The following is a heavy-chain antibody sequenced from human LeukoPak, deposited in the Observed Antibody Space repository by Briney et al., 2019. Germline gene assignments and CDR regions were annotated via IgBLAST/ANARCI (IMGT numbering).Heavy chain of an antibody. CDR2: INAGNGNT. J-gene: IGHJ6*02. D-gene: IGHD6-13*01. CDR1: GYTFTSYA. Sequence: ASVNVSCKASGYTFTSYAMHWVRQAPGQRLEWMGWINAGNGNTKYSQKFQGRVTITRDTSASTAYMELSSLRSEDTAVYYCARVRGVWSKTPSIAAAGYYYYGMDVWGQGTTVTVSS. V-gene: IGHV1-3*01. CDR3: ARVRGVWSKTPSIAAAGYYYYGMDV.